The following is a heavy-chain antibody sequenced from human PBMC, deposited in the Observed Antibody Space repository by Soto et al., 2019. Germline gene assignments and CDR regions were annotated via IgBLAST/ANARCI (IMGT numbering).Heavy chain of an antibody. CDR3: STIPGIPF. V-gene: IGHV1-69*02. CDR2: IIPILGIA. Sequence: QVQLVQSGAEVKKPGSSVKVSCKASVGTFSSYTIRWVRQGPGQGLEWMRWIIPILGIANYEQKFQGRVTIPADKSTSTAYMELSSPRFVDTAVYFLSTIPGIPFWGPGTPVTVS. J-gene: IGHJ4*02. D-gene: IGHD3-3*01. CDR1: VGTFSSYT.